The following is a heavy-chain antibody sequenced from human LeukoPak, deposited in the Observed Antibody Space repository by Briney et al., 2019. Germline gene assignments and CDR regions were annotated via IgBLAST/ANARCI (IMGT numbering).Heavy chain of an antibody. Sequence: SQTLSLTCTVSGGSINSGAYYWNWIRQHPGKGLEWIGYIHYSGSTYYNPSLKSRVTISAVTSKNQFSLKLSSVTAADTAVYYCARGYCSGGSCSDYWGQGTLVTVSS. CDR3: ARGYCSGGSCSDY. CDR1: GGSINSGAYY. D-gene: IGHD2-15*01. J-gene: IGHJ4*02. V-gene: IGHV4-31*03. CDR2: IHYSGST.